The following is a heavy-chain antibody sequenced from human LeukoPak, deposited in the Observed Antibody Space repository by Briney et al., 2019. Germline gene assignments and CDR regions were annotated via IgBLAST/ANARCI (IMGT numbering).Heavy chain of an antibody. CDR3: ATRKRGTSDAFDI. CDR2: ISGSGGST. J-gene: IGHJ3*02. D-gene: IGHD3-16*01. V-gene: IGHV3-23*01. CDR1: GFTFSSYA. Sequence: GGSLRLSCAASGFTFSSYAMSWVRQAPGKGLEWVSAISGSGGSTYYADSVKGRFTISRDNSKNTLYLQMNSLRAEDTAVYYCATRKRGTSDAFDIWGQGTMVTVSS.